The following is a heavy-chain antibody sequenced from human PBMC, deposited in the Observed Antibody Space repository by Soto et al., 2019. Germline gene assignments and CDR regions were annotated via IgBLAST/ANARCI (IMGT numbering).Heavy chain of an antibody. J-gene: IGHJ3*02. D-gene: IGHD5-12*01. Sequence: GGSLRLSCAASGFPFSDYSMTWVRQAPGKGLEWVSSISSSSRYIYYSDSLKGRFTISRDNAKNSLYLQMNSLRAEDTAVYYCARDLVATTPQGDAFDIWGQGTMVTVSS. V-gene: IGHV3-21*01. CDR1: GFPFSDYS. CDR2: ISSSSRYI. CDR3: ARDLVATTPQGDAFDI.